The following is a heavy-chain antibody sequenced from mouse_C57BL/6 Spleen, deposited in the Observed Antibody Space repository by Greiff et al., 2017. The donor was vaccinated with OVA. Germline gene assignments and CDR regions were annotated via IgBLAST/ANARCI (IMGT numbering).Heavy chain of an antibody. CDR3: ARSGNGYYHAMDY. J-gene: IGHJ4*01. CDR1: GFSLTSYG. D-gene: IGHD2-2*01. CDR2: IWSDGST. Sequence: QVQLQQSGPGLVAPSQSLSITCTVSGFSLTSYGVHWVRQPPGKGLEWLVVIWSDGSTTYNSALKSRLSISKDNSKSQVFLKMNSLQTDDTAMYYCARSGNGYYHAMDYWGQGTSVTVSS. V-gene: IGHV2-6*03.